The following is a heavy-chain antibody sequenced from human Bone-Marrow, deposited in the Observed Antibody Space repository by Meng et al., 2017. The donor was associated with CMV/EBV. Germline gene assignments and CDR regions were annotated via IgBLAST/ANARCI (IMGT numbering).Heavy chain of an antibody. CDR2: ISAYNGNK. Sequence: ASVKVSCKASGYTFTSYGISWVRQAPGQGLEWMGGISAYNGNKNYAQKLQGRVTMTTDTSTSTAYIELRSLRSDDTAVYYCASDTRITGTTGPVRSWGQGTLVTVSS. CDR1: GYTFTSYG. V-gene: IGHV1-18*01. D-gene: IGHD1-7*01. J-gene: IGHJ4*02. CDR3: ASDTRITGTTGPVRS.